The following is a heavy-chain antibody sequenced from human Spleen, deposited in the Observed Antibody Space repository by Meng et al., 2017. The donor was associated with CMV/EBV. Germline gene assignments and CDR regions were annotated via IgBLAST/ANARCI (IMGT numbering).Heavy chain of an antibody. CDR3: ARYRVGN. CDR2: ISSSSFI. D-gene: IGHD1-26*01. V-gene: IGHV3-21*01. J-gene: IGHJ4*02. CDR1: GFPFGGYS. Sequence: GSLLLLCPLLGFPFGGYSRTWARQAPGKGLEWVCSISSSSFIYYADSVKGRFTISRDNAKNSLYLQMNSLRAEDTAVYYCARYRVGNWGQGTLVTVSS.